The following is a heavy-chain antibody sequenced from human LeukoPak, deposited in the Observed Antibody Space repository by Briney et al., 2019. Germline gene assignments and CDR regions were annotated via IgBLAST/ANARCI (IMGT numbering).Heavy chain of an antibody. Sequence: GGSLRLSCAASGFTFSDYAMNWVRQAPGKGLEWVSVISASGGGTYYADSVKGRFTISRDNSKNTLYVQVNSLGTEDTAAYYCAKGSYYDSSGSFYFDYWGQGTLVTVSS. J-gene: IGHJ4*02. CDR1: GFTFSDYA. CDR3: AKGSYYDSSGSFYFDY. D-gene: IGHD3-22*01. V-gene: IGHV3-23*01. CDR2: ISASGGGT.